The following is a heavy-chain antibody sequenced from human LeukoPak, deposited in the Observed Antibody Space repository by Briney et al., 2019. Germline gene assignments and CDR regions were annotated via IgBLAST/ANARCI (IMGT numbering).Heavy chain of an antibody. V-gene: IGHV6-1*01. J-gene: IGHJ6*02. D-gene: IGHD6-25*01. CDR3: SRQRGTSTYYYGLDV. CDR2: TYYRSKWNT. CDR1: GDTVSSNTAA. Sequence: SQTLSLTCAISGDTVSSNTAAWNWIRQSPSRGLEWLGRTYYRSKWNTDYAASVQNRITINPDTSTNQFSLQLKSATPEDTAVYYCSRQRGTSTYYYGLDVWGQGNTVTVSS.